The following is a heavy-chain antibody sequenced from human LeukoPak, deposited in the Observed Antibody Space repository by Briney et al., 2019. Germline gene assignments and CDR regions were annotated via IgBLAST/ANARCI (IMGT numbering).Heavy chain of an antibody. CDR2: ISSSGSTI. J-gene: IGHJ4*02. V-gene: IGHV3-48*03. CDR3: ARSRDSSGWSLGFDY. CDR1: GFTFSSYE. D-gene: IGHD6-19*01. Sequence: GGSLRHSCAASGFTFSSYEMNWVRQAPGKGLEWVSYISSSGSTIYYADSVKGRFTISRDNAKNSLYLQMNSLRAEDTAVYYCARSRDSSGWSLGFDYWGQGTLVTVSS.